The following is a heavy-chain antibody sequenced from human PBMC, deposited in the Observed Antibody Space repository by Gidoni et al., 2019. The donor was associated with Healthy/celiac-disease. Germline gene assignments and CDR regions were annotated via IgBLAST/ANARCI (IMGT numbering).Heavy chain of an antibody. CDR3: ARGFWSGYSASGFDP. V-gene: IGHV1-8*01. CDR1: GYPCPSYD. D-gene: IGHD3-3*01. Sequence: VQLVQSGAEVKKPGASVKVSCKASGYPCPSYDINWVRQATGQGLEWMGWMNPNSGNTGYAQKFQGRVTMTRNTSISTAYMELSSLRSEDTAVYYCARGFWSGYSASGFDPWGQGTLVTVSS. CDR2: MNPNSGNT. J-gene: IGHJ5*02.